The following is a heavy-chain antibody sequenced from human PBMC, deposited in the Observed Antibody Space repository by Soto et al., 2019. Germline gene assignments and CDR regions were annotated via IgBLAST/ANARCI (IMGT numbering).Heavy chain of an antibody. J-gene: IGHJ5*02. CDR3: AGGRRCSSTRCRGWFDP. Sequence: QVQLVQSGAEVKKPGASVKVSCKASGYTFTSYDINWVRQATGQGLEWMGWMNPNSGNTGYAQKFQGRATMTRHTSIRTAYMELSSLRSEDTAVYYCAGGRRCSSTRCRGWFDPWGQGTLVTVSS. CDR1: GYTFTSYD. CDR2: MNPNSGNT. V-gene: IGHV1-8*01. D-gene: IGHD2-2*01.